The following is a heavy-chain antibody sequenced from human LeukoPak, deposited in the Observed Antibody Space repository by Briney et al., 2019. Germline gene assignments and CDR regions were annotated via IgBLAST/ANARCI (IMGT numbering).Heavy chain of an antibody. D-gene: IGHD6-19*01. Sequence: GGSLRLSCAASGFTFNTYGMHWVRQAPGKGLELVAFIRYDGGIKYYGDSVKGRFTISRDNSKNTLFLQMNSLRPEDTAVYYCARDSGSGWYEAHFDPWGQGILVTVSS. CDR2: IRYDGGIK. CDR3: ARDSGSGWYEAHFDP. V-gene: IGHV3-30*02. CDR1: GFTFNTYG. J-gene: IGHJ5*02.